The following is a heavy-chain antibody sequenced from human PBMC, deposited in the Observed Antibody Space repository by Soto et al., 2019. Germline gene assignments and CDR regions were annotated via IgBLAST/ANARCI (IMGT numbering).Heavy chain of an antibody. CDR1: GFTFDDYA. CDR3: AKDLAPSIAAPVDY. V-gene: IGHV3-9*01. CDR2: ISWNSGSI. J-gene: IGHJ4*02. D-gene: IGHD6-6*01. Sequence: GGSLRLSCAASGFTFDDYAMHWVRQAPGKGLEWVSGISWNSGSIGYADSVKGRFTISRDNAKNSLYLQMNSLRAEDTALYYCAKDLAPSIAAPVDYWGQGTLVTVSS.